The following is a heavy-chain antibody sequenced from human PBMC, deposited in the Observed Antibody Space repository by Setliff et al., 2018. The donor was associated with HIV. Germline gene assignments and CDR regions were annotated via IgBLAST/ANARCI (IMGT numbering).Heavy chain of an antibody. CDR3: ARRTTGYMDV. Sequence: GGSLRLSCVASGFTFSNYWMHWVRQAPGKGLVWVSRINTDGSSISHADSVKGRFTISRDNAKNTLFLQMNSLRAEDTAVYYCARRTTGYMDVWGKGTTVTSP. CDR1: GFTFSNYW. D-gene: IGHD1-7*01. J-gene: IGHJ6*03. CDR2: INTDGSSI. V-gene: IGHV3-74*01.